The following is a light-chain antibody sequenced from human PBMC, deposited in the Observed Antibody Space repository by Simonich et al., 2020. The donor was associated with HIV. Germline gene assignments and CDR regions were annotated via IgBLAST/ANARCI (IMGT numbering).Light chain of an antibody. J-gene: IGKJ3*01. CDR2: DAS. Sequence: GTLSLSPGERATLSCSASQSVSSSYLAWYQQKPGLAPRLLIYDASSRATGIPDRFSGSGSGTDFTLTISRLEPEDFAVYYCQQYGSSPRVTFGPGTKVDIK. CDR1: QSVSSSY. CDR3: QQYGSSPRVT. V-gene: IGKV3D-20*01.